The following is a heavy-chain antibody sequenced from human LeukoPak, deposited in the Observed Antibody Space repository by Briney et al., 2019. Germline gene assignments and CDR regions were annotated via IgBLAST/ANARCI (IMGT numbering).Heavy chain of an antibody. Sequence: SVKVSCKASGGTFSSYAISWVRQAPGQGLEWMGGIIPIFGTANYAQKFQGRVTITADESTSTAYMELSSLRSEDTAVYYCARGVPEYCSSTSCYTFPGYWGQGTLVTVSP. CDR3: ARGVPEYCSSTSCYTFPGY. J-gene: IGHJ4*02. CDR2: IIPIFGTA. CDR1: GGTFSSYA. D-gene: IGHD2-2*02. V-gene: IGHV1-69*01.